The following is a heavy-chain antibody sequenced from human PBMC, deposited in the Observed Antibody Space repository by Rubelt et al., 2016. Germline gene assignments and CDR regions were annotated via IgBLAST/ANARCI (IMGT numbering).Heavy chain of an antibody. CDR2: INHSGST. CDR3: ARGHDSSPGRALWYCDL. Sequence: QVQLQQWGAGLLKPSETLSLTCAVYGGSFSGYYWSWIRQPPGKGLEWIGEINHSGSTNYNPSLKSVVTISVDTSKTQFSRKLSSVTAADTAVYYCARGHDSSPGRALWYCDLWGRGTLVTVS. D-gene: IGHD6-13*01. V-gene: IGHV4-34*01. CDR1: GGSFSGYY. J-gene: IGHJ2*01.